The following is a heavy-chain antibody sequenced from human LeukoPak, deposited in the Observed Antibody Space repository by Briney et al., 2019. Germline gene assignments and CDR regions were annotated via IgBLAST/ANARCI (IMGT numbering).Heavy chain of an antibody. V-gene: IGHV1-2*02. CDR3: ARGAIAARPNWFDP. J-gene: IGHJ5*02. Sequence: ATVKVSCKASGYTFTGYYMHWVRQAPGQGLEWMGWINPNSGGTNYAQKFQGRVTMTRDTSISTAYMELSRLRSDDTAVYYCARGAIAARPNWFDPWGRGTLVTVSS. CDR2: INPNSGGT. CDR1: GYTFTGYY. D-gene: IGHD6-6*01.